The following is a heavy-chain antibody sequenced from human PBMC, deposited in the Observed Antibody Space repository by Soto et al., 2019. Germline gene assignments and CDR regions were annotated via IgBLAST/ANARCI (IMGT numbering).Heavy chain of an antibody. V-gene: IGHV2-5*02. Sequence: QITLEESGPTLVKPTQTLMLTCTFSGFSLSTEGVSVGWIRQPPGKALEWLAIIYWDGDRRYSPSVKNRLIISKVASKDQLVFTITNMDPDDTATYYCAHSTLSAVGTYEYWGQGILVTVSA. CDR1: GFSLSTEGVS. J-gene: IGHJ4*02. CDR3: AHSTLSAVGTYEY. D-gene: IGHD6-13*01. CDR2: IYWDGDR.